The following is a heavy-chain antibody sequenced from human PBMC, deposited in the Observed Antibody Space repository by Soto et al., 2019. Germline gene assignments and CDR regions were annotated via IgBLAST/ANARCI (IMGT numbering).Heavy chain of an antibody. D-gene: IGHD6-19*01. CDR2: IRNRANSYTI. Sequence: EVQLVESGGGVVQPGGSLRLSCVASGFTFSDHYMDWVRQAPGKGPEWVGRIRNRANSYTIEYAASARGRFTISRDDSKNSLYLQMNSLITDDTAVYYCGRVMRAVAGRTWFDPWGEGTLLTVSS. J-gene: IGHJ5*02. V-gene: IGHV3-72*01. CDR1: GFTFSDHY. CDR3: GRVMRAVAGRTWFDP.